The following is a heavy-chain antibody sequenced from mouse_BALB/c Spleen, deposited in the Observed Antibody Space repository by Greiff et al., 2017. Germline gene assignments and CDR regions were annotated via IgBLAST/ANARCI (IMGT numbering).Heavy chain of an antibody. CDR3: ARKGTYGNYDWFAY. CDR2: IYPYNGGT. D-gene: IGHD2-1*01. CDR1: GYTFTDYN. Sequence: EVQLQQSGPELVKPGASVKISCKASGYTFTDYNMHWVKQSHGKSLEWIGYIYPYNGGTGYNQKFKSKATLTVDNSSSTAYMELRSLTSEDSAVYYCARKGTYGNYDWFAYWGQGTLVTVSA. J-gene: IGHJ3*01. V-gene: IGHV1S29*02.